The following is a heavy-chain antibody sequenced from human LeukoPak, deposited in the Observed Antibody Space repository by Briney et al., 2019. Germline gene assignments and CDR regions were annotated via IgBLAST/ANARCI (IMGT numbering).Heavy chain of an antibody. CDR3: ARDRSPAPGRSYGRGHFDY. CDR2: INPNSGGT. J-gene: IGHJ4*02. CDR1: GYMFSGRY. V-gene: IGHV1-2*02. Sequence: ASVKVSCKASGYMFSGRYMHWVRQAPGQGPEWMGWINPNSGGTKYGQKFQDRVTLSRDTSISTAFMELSRLRSDDTAVYYCARDRSPAPGRSYGRGHFDYWGQGTLVTVSS. D-gene: IGHD5-18*01.